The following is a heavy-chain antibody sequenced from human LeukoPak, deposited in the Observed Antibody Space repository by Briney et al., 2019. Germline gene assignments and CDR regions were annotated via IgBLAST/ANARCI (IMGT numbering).Heavy chain of an antibody. CDR3: ARVFLERLTSGYFDN. CDR2: ISYDGRQK. J-gene: IGHJ4*02. CDR1: GFTFSEYA. V-gene: IGHV3-30-3*01. D-gene: IGHD3-3*01. Sequence: GRSLRLSCAASGFTFSEYAMHWVRQAPGKGLEWVAVISYDGRQKYHGDSVKGRFTISRDNPKNTLYLQMNSLRDDDTAVYYCARVFLERLTSGYFDNWGQGTLVTVSS.